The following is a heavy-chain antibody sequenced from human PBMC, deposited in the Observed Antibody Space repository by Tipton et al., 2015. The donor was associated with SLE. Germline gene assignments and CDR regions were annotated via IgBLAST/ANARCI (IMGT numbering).Heavy chain of an antibody. J-gene: IGHJ4*02. V-gene: IGHV4-39*01. Sequence: TLSLTCTVSGGSISSSSYYWGWIRQPPGKGLEWIGSIYYSGSTYYNPSLKSRVTISVDTSKNQFSLKLSSVTAADTAVYYCARLPVITMIVVVPEYFDYWGQGTLVTVSS. CDR1: GGSISSSSYY. CDR2: IYYSGST. CDR3: ARLPVITMIVVVPEYFDY. D-gene: IGHD3-22*01.